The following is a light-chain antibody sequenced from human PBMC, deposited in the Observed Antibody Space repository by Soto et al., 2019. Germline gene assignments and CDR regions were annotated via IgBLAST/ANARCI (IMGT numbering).Light chain of an antibody. CDR1: TGAVTSGHY. Sequence: QAVVTQEPSLTVSPGGTVTLTCGSSTGAVTSGHYPYWFQQKPGQAPRTLIYDTSNKHSWTPARFSGSLLGGKAALTLSGAQPEDEADYYCLLSYTGRLYVFGTGTKVIVL. V-gene: IGLV7-46*01. CDR3: LLSYTGRLYV. CDR2: DTS. J-gene: IGLJ1*01.